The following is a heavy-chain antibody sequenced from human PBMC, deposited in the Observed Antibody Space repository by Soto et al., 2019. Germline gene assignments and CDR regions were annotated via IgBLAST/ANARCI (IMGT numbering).Heavy chain of an antibody. CDR1: GGSISSEDYY. J-gene: IGHJ3*02. Sequence: QVQLQESGPGLVKPSQTLSLTCPVSGGSISSEDYYWGSIRQLPGNGLEWIGYIDYIGSTYYNPSLKPRVTLSVDTSKDEFSLKMSSVTSAATAVYFCAKIPTMNHNAFDIWGQGTMVTVSS. D-gene: IGHD3-22*01. V-gene: IGHV4-30-4*01. CDR2: IDYIGST. CDR3: AKIPTMNHNAFDI.